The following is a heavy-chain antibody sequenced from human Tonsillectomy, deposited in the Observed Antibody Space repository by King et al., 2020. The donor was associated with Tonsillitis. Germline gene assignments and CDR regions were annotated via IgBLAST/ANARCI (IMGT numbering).Heavy chain of an antibody. CDR3: GTVGLWLGEINYDDGMDV. V-gene: IGHV3-23*03. CDR2: IYSGGTST. D-gene: IGHD3-10*01. CDR1: GFTFSSYA. Sequence: VQLVESGGGLVQPGGSLRLSCAASGFTFSSYAMSWVRQAPGKGLEWVSVIYSGGTSTYYADSVKGRFTISRDDSKNTLYLQMNSLRAEDTAVYYCGTVGLWLGEINYDDGMDVWGQGTTVTVSS. J-gene: IGHJ6*02.